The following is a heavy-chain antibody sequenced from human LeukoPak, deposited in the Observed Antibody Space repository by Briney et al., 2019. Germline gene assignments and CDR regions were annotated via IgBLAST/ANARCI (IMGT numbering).Heavy chain of an antibody. CDR2: IRYDGSNK. V-gene: IGHV3-33*01. CDR1: RFTFSSYG. Sequence: GGSLRLSCAASRFTFSSYGMHWVRQAPGKGLEWVAVIRYDGSNKYYADSVKGRFTISRDNSKNTLYLQMNSLRAEDTAVYYCARAYGDYFPEYYFDYWGQGTLVTVSS. CDR3: ARAYGDYFPEYYFDY. D-gene: IGHD4-17*01. J-gene: IGHJ4*02.